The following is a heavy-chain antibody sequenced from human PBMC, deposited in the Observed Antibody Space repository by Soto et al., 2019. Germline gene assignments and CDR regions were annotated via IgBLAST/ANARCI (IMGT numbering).Heavy chain of an antibody. J-gene: IGHJ4*02. CDR1: GASLGSGGYY. CDR2: TIHTGNT. Sequence: KPSETLSLTCAVSGASLGSGGYYWTWIRQLPGKGLEWMGYTIHTGNTYYNPSLRGRVTMPIDTSKNQLSLEVSSATAADTAVYYCARQSPGVGVTITRVFDFWGQGTLVTVSS. CDR3: ARQSPGVGVTITRVFDF. V-gene: IGHV4-31*11. D-gene: IGHD3-3*01.